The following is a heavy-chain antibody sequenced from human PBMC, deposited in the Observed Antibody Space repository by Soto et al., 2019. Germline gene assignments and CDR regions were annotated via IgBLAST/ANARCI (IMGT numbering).Heavy chain of an antibody. V-gene: IGHV3-7*03. CDR3: AKVMVKNWFDP. CDR1: GFTFSSFW. Sequence: GGSLRLSCAASGFTFSSFWMSWVRQAPGKGLEWVANIKTDGSETHYVDSVKGRFTISRDNPKTSLFLQMSSLRAEDTAVYYCAKVMVKNWFDPWGQGTLVTVSS. CDR2: IKTDGSET. D-gene: IGHD5-18*01. J-gene: IGHJ5*02.